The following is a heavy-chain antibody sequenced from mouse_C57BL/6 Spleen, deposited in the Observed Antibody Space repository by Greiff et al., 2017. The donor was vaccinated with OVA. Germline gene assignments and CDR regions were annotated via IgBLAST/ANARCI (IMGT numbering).Heavy chain of an antibody. Sequence: VQLQQSGAELVRPGASVTLSCKASGFTFTDYEMHWVKQTPVHGLEWIGSIDPDTGGTAYNQKFKGKSILTADKSSSTAYMELRSLTSADYAVYYCTGGWDGYSPFAYWGQGTLVTVSA. CDR1: GFTFTDYE. V-gene: IGHV1-15*01. J-gene: IGHJ3*01. CDR2: IDPDTGGT. CDR3: TGGWDGYSPFAY. D-gene: IGHD2-3*01.